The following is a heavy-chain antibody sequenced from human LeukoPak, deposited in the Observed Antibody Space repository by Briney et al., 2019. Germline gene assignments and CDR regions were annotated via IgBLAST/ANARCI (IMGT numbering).Heavy chain of an antibody. CDR3: ANQYINIVVVPAAIAG. Sequence: SETLSLTCTVSSGSISTSNYYWGWVRQPPGTALEWIGNIFYSGSTYYSPSLKSRVTISLDTSRNQFSLKLSSVTAADTAVYYCANQYINIVVVPAAIAGWGQGTLVTVSS. J-gene: IGHJ4*02. CDR1: SGSISTSNYY. D-gene: IGHD2-2*01. CDR2: IFYSGST. V-gene: IGHV4-39*07.